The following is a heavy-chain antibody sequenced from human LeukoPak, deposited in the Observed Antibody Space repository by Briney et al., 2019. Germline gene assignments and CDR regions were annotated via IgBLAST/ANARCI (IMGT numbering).Heavy chain of an antibody. Sequence: GGSLRLSCAASGFTVSSKYMGWVRQAPGKGLEWVSVIHSSGSTDYADSVKGRFTISRDNSKNTVYLQMNSLRAEDTAVYYCARDPAGIAVAGNYWGQGTLVTVSS. CDR3: ARDPAGIAVAGNY. J-gene: IGHJ4*02. D-gene: IGHD6-19*01. CDR2: IHSSGST. V-gene: IGHV3-53*01. CDR1: GFTVSSKY.